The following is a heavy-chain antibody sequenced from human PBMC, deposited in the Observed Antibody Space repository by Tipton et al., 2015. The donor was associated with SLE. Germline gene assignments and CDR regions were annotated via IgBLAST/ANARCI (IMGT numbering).Heavy chain of an antibody. CDR2: MRRGGRT. V-gene: IGHV4-4*07. CDR3: ARGGGDSSSCQDFDR. D-gene: IGHD6-13*01. CDR1: GGSISTYY. J-gene: IGHJ4*02. Sequence: TLSLTCTVSGGSISTYYWGWIRQAPGKGLEWVGCMRRGGRTDYNPSLQSRVAMSVDTSKNQLSIDLNSVTAADTAVYYCARGGGDSSSCQDFDRWGQGTLVTVSS.